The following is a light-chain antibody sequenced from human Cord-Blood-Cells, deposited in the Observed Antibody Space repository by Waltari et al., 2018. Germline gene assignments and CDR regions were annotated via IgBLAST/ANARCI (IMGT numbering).Light chain of an antibody. CDR1: QSVSSSY. Sequence: EIVLTQSPGTLSFSPGERATLSCRASQSVSSSYLAWYQQKPGQAPRLLIYGASSRATGIPDRFSGSGSGTDFTLTISRLEPEDFAVYYCQQYGSSRALTFGGGTKVEIK. CDR2: GAS. V-gene: IGKV3-20*01. J-gene: IGKJ4*01. CDR3: QQYGSSRALT.